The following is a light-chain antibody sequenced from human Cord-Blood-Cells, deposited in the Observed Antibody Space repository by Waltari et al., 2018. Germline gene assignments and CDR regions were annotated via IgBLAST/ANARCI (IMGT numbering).Light chain of an antibody. CDR1: SLRSYY. V-gene: IGLV3-19*01. Sequence: SSELTQDPAVSVALGQTVRITCQGDSLRSYYSSWYQQKPGQAPVLVMYGKNNRHSGIPDRFSGSSSGNTASLTITGAQAEDEADYYCNSRDSSGNHVVFGGGTKLTVL. CDR3: NSRDSSGNHVV. CDR2: GKN. J-gene: IGLJ2*01.